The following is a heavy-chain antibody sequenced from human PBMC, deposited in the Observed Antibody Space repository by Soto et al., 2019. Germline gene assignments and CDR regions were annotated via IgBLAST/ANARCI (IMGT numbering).Heavy chain of an antibody. CDR2: FDPEDGET. Sequence: ASVKVSCKVSGYTLTELSMHWVRQAPGKGLEWMGGFDPEDGETIYAQKFQGRVTMTEDTSTDTAYMELSSLRSEDTAVYYCATVYCGCDTRGVYYYDYGMDVWGKGTTVTVSS. V-gene: IGHV1-24*01. J-gene: IGHJ6*04. D-gene: IGHD5-12*01. CDR3: ATVYCGCDTRGVYYYDYGMDV. CDR1: GYTLTELS.